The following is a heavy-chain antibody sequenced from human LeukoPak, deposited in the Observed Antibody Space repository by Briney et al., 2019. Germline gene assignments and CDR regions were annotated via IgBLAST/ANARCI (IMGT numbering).Heavy chain of an antibody. CDR3: AIARYCSGGSCYHFDY. Sequence: SQTLSLTCTVSGGSISSGDYYWSWIRQPPGKGLEWIGYIYYSGSTYYNPSLKSRVTISVDTSKNQFSLKLSSVTAADTPVYYCAIARYCSGGSCYHFDYWGQGTLVTVSS. V-gene: IGHV4-30-4*01. CDR1: GGSISSGDYY. D-gene: IGHD2-15*01. CDR2: IYYSGST. J-gene: IGHJ4*02.